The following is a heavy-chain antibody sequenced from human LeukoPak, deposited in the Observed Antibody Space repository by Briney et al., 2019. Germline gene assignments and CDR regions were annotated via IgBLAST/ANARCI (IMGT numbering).Heavy chain of an antibody. CDR1: GFTFSSYS. J-gene: IGHJ6*02. CDR3: ARDMATIFGVVRNV. CDR2: ISSSSSYI. D-gene: IGHD3-3*01. Sequence: PGGSLRLSCAASGFTFSSYSMNWVRQAPGKGLEWVSSISSSSSYIYYADSVKGRFTISRDNAKNSLYLQMNSLRAEDTAVYYCARDMATIFGVVRNVWGQGTTVTVSS. V-gene: IGHV3-21*01.